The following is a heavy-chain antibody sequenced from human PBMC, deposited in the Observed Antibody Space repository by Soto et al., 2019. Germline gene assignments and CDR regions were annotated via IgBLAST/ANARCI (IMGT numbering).Heavy chain of an antibody. V-gene: IGHV3-23*01. CDR3: VGSRGWIFDS. J-gene: IGHJ4*02. D-gene: IGHD6-19*01. CDR2: ISAGSGNT. Sequence: GGSLRLSCVASGFSFSTHAMTWVRQAPGKGLEWVSVISAGSGNTYHAESVKGRFSISRDDAQNSVYLEMNSLRVEDTALYYCVGSRGWIFDSWGQGTPVTVSS. CDR1: GFSFSTHA.